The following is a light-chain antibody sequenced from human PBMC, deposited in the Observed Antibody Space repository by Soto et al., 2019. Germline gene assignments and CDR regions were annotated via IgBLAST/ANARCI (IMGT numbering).Light chain of an antibody. CDR2: KIS. CDR3: MQSKHRQYT. CDR1: QSLVYSDGNSY. V-gene: IGKV2-30*01. J-gene: IGKJ2*01. Sequence: VVMTQSPLSLPVTPGEPASISCRSSQSLVYSDGNSYLSWFQQRPGQSPRRIIYKISNRDSGVPDRFSGSGTGTDFTLKISRVEAEDVGVYYCMQSKHRQYTFCQWTKVDIK.